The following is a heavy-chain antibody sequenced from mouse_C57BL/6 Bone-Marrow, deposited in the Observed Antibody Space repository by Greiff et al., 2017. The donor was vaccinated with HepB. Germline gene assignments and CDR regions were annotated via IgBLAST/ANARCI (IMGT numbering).Heavy chain of an antibody. Sequence: VQLQQSGPELVKPGASVKISCKASGYAFSSSWMNWVKQRPGKGLEWIGRIYPGDGDTTYNGKFKGKATLTADKSSSTAYMQISSLTSEDSAVYFCARSCYYGSSLYYFDYWGQGTTLTVSS. CDR3: ARSCYYGSSLYYFDY. CDR1: GYAFSSSW. CDR2: IYPGDGDT. J-gene: IGHJ2*01. D-gene: IGHD1-1*01. V-gene: IGHV1-82*01.